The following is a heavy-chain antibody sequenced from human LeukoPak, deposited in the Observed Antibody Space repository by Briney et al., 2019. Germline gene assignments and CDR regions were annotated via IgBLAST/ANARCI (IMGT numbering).Heavy chain of an antibody. CDR1: GFTFSHYG. D-gene: IGHD4-11*01. V-gene: IGHV3-33*06. CDR2: IWSDGSDK. Sequence: GGSLRLSCAASGFTFSHYGMHWVRQTPGAGLEWVAVIWSDGSDKYYAKSVKGRFTISRDNSKNSLLLQMNSLRAEDTAVYYCAKDAQRGFDYSNSLQNWGQGILVTV. CDR3: AKDAQRGFDYSNSLQN. J-gene: IGHJ1*01.